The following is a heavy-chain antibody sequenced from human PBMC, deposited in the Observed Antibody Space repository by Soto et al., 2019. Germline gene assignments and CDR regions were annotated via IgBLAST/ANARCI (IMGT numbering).Heavy chain of an antibody. CDR1: GDSVSSNSAA. J-gene: IGHJ6*02. CDR3: AREEGYYYDSSGYFGNYGMDV. D-gene: IGHD3-22*01. CDR2: TYYRSKWYN. Sequence: PSQTLSLTCAISGDSVSSNSAAWNWIRQSPSRGLEWLGRTYYRSKWYNDYAVSVKSRITINPDTSKNQFSLQLNSVTPEDTAVYYCAREEGYYYDSSGYFGNYGMDVWGQGTTVTVSS. V-gene: IGHV6-1*01.